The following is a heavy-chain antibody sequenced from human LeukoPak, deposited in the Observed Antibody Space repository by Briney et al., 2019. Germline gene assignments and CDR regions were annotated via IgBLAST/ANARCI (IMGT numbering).Heavy chain of an antibody. D-gene: IGHD3-10*01. CDR1: GYSISSGYY. CDR2: IYHSGST. Sequence: SETLSLTCTVSGYSISSGYYWGWIRQPPGKGLEWIGSIYHSGSTYYNPSLKSRVTISVDTSKNQFSLKLSSVTAADTAVYYCARDYYGSPHYYGMDVWGQGTTVTVSS. CDR3: ARDYYGSPHYYGMDV. V-gene: IGHV4-38-2*02. J-gene: IGHJ6*02.